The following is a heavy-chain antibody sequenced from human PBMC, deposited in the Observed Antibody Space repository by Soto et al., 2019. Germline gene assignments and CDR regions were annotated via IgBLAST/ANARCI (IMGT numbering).Heavy chain of an antibody. Sequence: GGSLRLSCAASGFTFSNAWMSWVRQAPGKGLEWVGRIKSKTDGGTTDYAAPVKGRFTISRDDSKNTLYLQMNSLKTEDTAVYYCTTDFMIVVAKVDYWGQGTLVTVSS. CDR2: IKSKTDGGTT. CDR1: GFTFSNAW. CDR3: TTDFMIVVAKVDY. J-gene: IGHJ4*02. D-gene: IGHD3-22*01. V-gene: IGHV3-15*01.